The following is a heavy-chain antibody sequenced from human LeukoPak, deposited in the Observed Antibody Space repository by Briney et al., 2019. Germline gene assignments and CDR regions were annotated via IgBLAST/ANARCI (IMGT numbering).Heavy chain of an antibody. CDR2: ISDQT. J-gene: IGHJ5*02. Sequence: GGSLRLSCAGSGFTFSSYAMSWVRQAPGKGPEWVSVISDQTYYADSVRSRFTISRDDYKNTLFLQMNSLRIEDSAIYYCAKGVRWFDPWGQGALVTVSS. CDR1: GFTFSSYA. D-gene: IGHD3-10*01. V-gene: IGHV3-23*01. CDR3: AKGVRWFDP.